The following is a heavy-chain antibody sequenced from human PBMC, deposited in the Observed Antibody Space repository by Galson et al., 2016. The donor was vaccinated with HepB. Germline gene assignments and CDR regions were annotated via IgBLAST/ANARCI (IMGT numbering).Heavy chain of an antibody. CDR3: ARVWDAVDDF. CDR2: IDPSGGKT. V-gene: IGHV1-46*02. J-gene: IGHJ4*02. D-gene: IGHD1-26*01. Sequence: SVKVSCKASGGNPNIYNISWVRQAPGQGLQWMGMIDPSGGKTSYAQKFRDRVLMTGDTSTNTVYMELSSLRSEDTALYYCARVWDAVDDFWGQGTLVSVSS. CDR1: GGNPNIYN.